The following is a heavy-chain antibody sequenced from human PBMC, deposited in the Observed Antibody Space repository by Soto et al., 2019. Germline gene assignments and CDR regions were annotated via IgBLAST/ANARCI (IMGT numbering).Heavy chain of an antibody. Sequence: ASVKVSCKASGYTFTGYYMHWVRQAPGQGLEWMGWINPNSGGTNYAQKFQGRVTMTRDTSISTAYMELSRLRSDDTAVCYCARDGGYCSGGSCYSYYYYYGMDVWGQGTTVTVSS. V-gene: IGHV1-2*02. CDR3: ARDGGYCSGGSCYSYYYYYGMDV. D-gene: IGHD2-15*01. CDR2: INPNSGGT. CDR1: GYTFTGYY. J-gene: IGHJ6*02.